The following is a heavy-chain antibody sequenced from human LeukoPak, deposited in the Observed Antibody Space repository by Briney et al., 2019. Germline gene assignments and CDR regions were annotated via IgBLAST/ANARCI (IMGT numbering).Heavy chain of an antibody. J-gene: IGHJ4*02. CDR1: GGSISSSSYY. V-gene: IGHV4-39*07. CDR3: DASIVVVPSSDY. CDR2: IYYSGST. D-gene: IGHD2-2*01. Sequence: SETLSLTCTVSGGSISSSSYYWGWIRQPPGKGLEWIGSIYYSGSTYYNPSLKSRVTISVDTSKNQFSLKLSSVTAADTAVYYCDASIVVVPSSDYWGQGTLVTVSS.